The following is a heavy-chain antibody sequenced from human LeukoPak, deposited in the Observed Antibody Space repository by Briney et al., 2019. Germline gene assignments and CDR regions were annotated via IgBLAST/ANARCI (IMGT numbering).Heavy chain of an antibody. CDR2: ISGSGGTT. CDR1: VVTLRSYA. V-gene: IGHV3-23*01. J-gene: IGHJ4*02. Sequence: GSLRLSCAAPVVTLRSYALSFVPPAPGGGVGCVSGISGSGGTTYYADSVKGRFTISRDNSKNTLYLQMNSLRAEDTAVYYCAKDLSGSGSYFDYWGQGTLATVSS. CDR3: AKDLSGSGSYFDY. D-gene: IGHD3-10*01.